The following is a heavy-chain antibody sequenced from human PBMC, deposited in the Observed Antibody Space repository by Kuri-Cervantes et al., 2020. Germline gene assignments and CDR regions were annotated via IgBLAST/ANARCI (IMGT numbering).Heavy chain of an antibody. CDR3: AKGTSPHIVVVPAAREGVPHKYYYYYYGMDV. Sequence: ASVKVSCKASGYTFTGYYIHWVRQAPGQGLEWMGWINPNSGGTNFAQKFQGSVTMTRDTSISTVYMELSSLRAEDTALYYCAKGTSPHIVVVPAAREGVPHKYYYYYYGMDVWGQGTTVTVSS. CDR2: INPNSGGT. D-gene: IGHD2-2*01. CDR1: GYTFTGYY. J-gene: IGHJ6*02. V-gene: IGHV1-2*02.